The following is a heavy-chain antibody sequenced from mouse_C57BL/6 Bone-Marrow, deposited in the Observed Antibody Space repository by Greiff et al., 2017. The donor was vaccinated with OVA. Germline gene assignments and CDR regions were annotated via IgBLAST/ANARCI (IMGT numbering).Heavy chain of an antibody. D-gene: IGHD1-1*01. CDR2: IRNKANGYTT. J-gene: IGHJ4*01. CDR1: GFTFTDYY. Sequence: EVKLVESGGGLVQPGGSLSLSCAASGFTFTDYYMSWVRQPPGKALEWLGFIRNKANGYTTEYSASVKGRFTISRDNSQSILHLQLHALKAENSATYCCARSLLRCHYYAMDDWGQGTSVTVSS. CDR3: ARSLLRCHYYAMDD. V-gene: IGHV7-3*01.